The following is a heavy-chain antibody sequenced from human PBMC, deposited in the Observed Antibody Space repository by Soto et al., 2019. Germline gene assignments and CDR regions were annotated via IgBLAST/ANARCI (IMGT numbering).Heavy chain of an antibody. D-gene: IGHD2-15*01. Sequence: SETLSLTCTVSGGSISSYYWSWIRQPPGKGLEWIGDIYYSGSTNYNPSLKSRVTISVDTSKTQFSLNLTSVTAADTAVYYCARRGATVAATYYYYYMDVWGKGTTVTVSS. V-gene: IGHV4-59*08. CDR3: ARRGATVAATYYYYYMDV. CDR1: GGSISSYY. CDR2: IYYSGST. J-gene: IGHJ6*03.